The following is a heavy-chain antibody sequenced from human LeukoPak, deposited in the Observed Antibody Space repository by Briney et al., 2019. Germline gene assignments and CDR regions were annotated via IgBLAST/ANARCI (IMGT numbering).Heavy chain of an antibody. CDR2: IYYSGST. V-gene: IGHV4-59*08. D-gene: IGHD6-19*01. CDR3: ARRGSGWYFDL. Sequence: SETLSLTCTVSGGSISSYYWNWIRQPPGKGLESIGYIYYSGSTNYNPSLKSRVTISVDTSKNQFSLKLSSVTAADTAVYYCARRGSGWYFDLWGRGTLVTVSP. CDR1: GGSISSYY. J-gene: IGHJ2*01.